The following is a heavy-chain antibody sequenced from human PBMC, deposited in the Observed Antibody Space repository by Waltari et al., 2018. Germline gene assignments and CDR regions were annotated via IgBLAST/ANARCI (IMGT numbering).Heavy chain of an antibody. CDR3: ARDHHSDCPGGVCFYFDY. J-gene: IGHJ4*02. V-gene: IGHV1-2*06. CDR1: GYTFTGFY. CDR2: INPDSGAT. D-gene: IGHD2-8*02. Sequence: QVQLVQSGAEVKKPGASVKVSCKTSGYTFTGFYIYWMRQAPGPGLEYMGRINPDSGATDYAQKFEGRLTMTRDTSINTAYMEMSSLTPDDTAVFYCARDHHSDCPGGVCFYFDYWGQGTLVTVSS.